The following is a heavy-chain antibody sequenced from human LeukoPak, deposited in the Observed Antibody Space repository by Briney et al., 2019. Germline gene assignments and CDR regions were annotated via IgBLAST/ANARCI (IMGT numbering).Heavy chain of an antibody. V-gene: IGHV3-48*03. CDR1: GFTFSSYE. CDR2: ISSSGSTI. J-gene: IGHJ4*02. D-gene: IGHD3-3*02. CDR3: ARGPSTIASLRGLY. Sequence: PGGSLRLSCAASGFTFSSYEMNWVRQAPGKGLEWVSYISSSGSTIYYADSVKGRFTISRDNAKNSLYLQMNSLRAEDTAVYYCARGPSTIASLRGLYWGQGTLVTVSS.